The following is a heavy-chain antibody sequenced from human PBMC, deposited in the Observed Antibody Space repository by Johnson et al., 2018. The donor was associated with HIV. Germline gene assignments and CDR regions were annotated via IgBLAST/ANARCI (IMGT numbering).Heavy chain of an antibody. CDR3: ARALGVGATADDAFDI. D-gene: IGHD1-26*01. Sequence: MLLVESGGGSVQTGGSLRLSCAASGFTVSSNYMSWVRQAPGKGLEWVSIIYSGGSTYYADSVKGRFTISRDNSKNTLYLQMNSLRTEDTAVYYCARALGVGATADDAFDICGQGTMVTVSS. J-gene: IGHJ3*02. V-gene: IGHV3-66*02. CDR1: GFTVSSNY. CDR2: IYSGGST.